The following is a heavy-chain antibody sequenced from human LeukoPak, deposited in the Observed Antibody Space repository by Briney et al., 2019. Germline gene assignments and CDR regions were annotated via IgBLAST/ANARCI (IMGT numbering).Heavy chain of an antibody. J-gene: IGHJ5*02. V-gene: IGHV4-39*01. CDR2: IYYSGNT. Sequence: SETLSLTCRVSGGSINRSSYYWAWIRQPPGKGLEWIGSIYYSGNTYYNPSLKSRVTISVDTSKNQFSLKLSSVTAADTAVYYCARLRWFGELTWFDPWGQGTLVTVSS. CDR3: ARLRWFGELTWFDP. CDR1: GGSINRSSYY. D-gene: IGHD3-10*01.